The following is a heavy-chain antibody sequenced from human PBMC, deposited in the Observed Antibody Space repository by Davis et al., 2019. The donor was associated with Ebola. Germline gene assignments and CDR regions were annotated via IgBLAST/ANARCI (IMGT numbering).Heavy chain of an antibody. CDR1: GFTFSTYA. Sequence: PGGSLRLSCAGSGFTFSTYAMTWVRQAPGKGLEWVSRISGSGGDPHYADSVKGRFTISRDNSKNTLYLQMNSLRAEDTAVYYCARTQFYFDSWGQGILVTVSS. CDR3: ARTQFYFDS. CDR2: ISGSGGDP. V-gene: IGHV3-23*01. J-gene: IGHJ4*02.